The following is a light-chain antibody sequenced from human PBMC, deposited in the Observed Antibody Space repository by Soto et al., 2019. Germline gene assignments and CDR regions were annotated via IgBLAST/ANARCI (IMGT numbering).Light chain of an antibody. CDR2: EVS. J-gene: IGLJ1*01. V-gene: IGLV2-14*01. CDR3: SSYTSNTTPLV. Sequence: QSVLTQPASVSGSPGQSITISCTGTSSDLGVYNFVSWYQQHPGKAPKLMIFEVSNRPSGVSNRFSASKSGNTASLTISGLQAEDEADYYCSSYTSNTTPLVFGTGTKLTVL. CDR1: SSDLGVYNF.